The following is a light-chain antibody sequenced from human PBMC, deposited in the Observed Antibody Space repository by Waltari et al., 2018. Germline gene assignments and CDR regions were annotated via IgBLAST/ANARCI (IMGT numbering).Light chain of an antibody. CDR3: QQRSNWPPIT. CDR1: QSVGSS. J-gene: IGKJ5*01. CDR2: DAS. Sequence: EIVLTQSPVTLSLAPGERATLSCWASQSVGSSLAWYQQKPGQAPRLLMYDASNRATGVPARFNGSWSGTDFTLTIISLQSEDSAVYYCQQRSNWPPITFGQGTRLEIK. V-gene: IGKV3-11*01.